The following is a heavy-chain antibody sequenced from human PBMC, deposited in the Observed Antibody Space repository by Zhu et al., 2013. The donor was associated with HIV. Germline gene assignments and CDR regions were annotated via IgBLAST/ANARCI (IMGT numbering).Heavy chain of an antibody. CDR3: ARGSQTRSVVVLDY. V-gene: IGHV1-2*04. J-gene: IGHJ4*02. D-gene: IGHD3-22*01. CDR2: IDPHSGGT. Sequence: QVHLVQSGAEVKKPGASVKVSCKASGYSFTGYFLHWVRQAAGQGLEWVGWIDPHSGGTNYAQNFQGWVTMTRDTSISTAYMELSRLRSDDTAVYYCARGSQTRSVVVLDYWGQGTLVTVSS. CDR1: GYSFTGYF.